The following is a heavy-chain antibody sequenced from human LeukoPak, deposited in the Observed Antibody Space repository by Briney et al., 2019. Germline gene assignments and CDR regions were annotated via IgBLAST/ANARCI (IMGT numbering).Heavy chain of an antibody. V-gene: IGHV3-33*01. D-gene: IGHD1-7*01. Sequence: GRSLRLSCAASGFTFTSYGMHWVHQAPGKGLEWVAVIWNDGSNKYYADSVKGRFTISRDNSKNTLYLQMNSLRVEDMAVYYCARPSGTWGAFDIWGQGTMATVSS. CDR1: GFTFTSYG. J-gene: IGHJ3*02. CDR2: IWNDGSNK. CDR3: ARPSGTWGAFDI.